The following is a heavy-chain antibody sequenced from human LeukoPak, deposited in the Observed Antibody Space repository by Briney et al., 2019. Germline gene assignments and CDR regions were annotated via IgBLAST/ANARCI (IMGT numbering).Heavy chain of an antibody. CDR2: IVNVGSDK. V-gene: IGHV3-30*02. CDR1: GFSFRYYG. CDR3: ATDNNVNPNWFDP. Sequence: GGSLRLSCAASGFSFRYYGMQWVRQAPGKGLDWVAFIVNVGSDKYYADSVKGRFTISRDNSKNTLYLQMNSLRAEDTAVYYCATDNNVNPNWFDPWGQGTLVTVSS. D-gene: IGHD1-14*01. J-gene: IGHJ5*02.